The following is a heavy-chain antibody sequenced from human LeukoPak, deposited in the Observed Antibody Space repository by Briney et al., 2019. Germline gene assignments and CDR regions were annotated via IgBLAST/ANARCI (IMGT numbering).Heavy chain of an antibody. D-gene: IGHD4-17*01. V-gene: IGHV4-34*01. Sequence: PSETLSLTCAVYGGSFSGYHWSWIRQPPGKELEWIGEINHSGSTNYNPSLKSRVTISVDTSKNQFSLKLSSVTAADTAVYYCARGLTTVTRHGYNWFDPWGQGTLVTVSS. CDR3: ARGLTTVTRHGYNWFDP. CDR1: GGSFSGYH. CDR2: INHSGST. J-gene: IGHJ5*02.